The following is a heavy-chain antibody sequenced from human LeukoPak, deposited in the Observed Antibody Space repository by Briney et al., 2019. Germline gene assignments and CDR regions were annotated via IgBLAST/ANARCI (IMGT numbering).Heavy chain of an antibody. D-gene: IGHD4-11*01. CDR2: IGGSGTST. J-gene: IGHJ6*03. CDR1: GFAFNFYA. V-gene: IGHV3-23*01. CDR3: ARDGYSNYFYIDV. Sequence: GGSLRLSCEASGFAFNFYAMSWVRQTRGKGLQWVSGIGGSGTSTYYAKSEKGRFTISRDNSKNTLALQMNSLTAEDTAVYYCARDGYSNYFYIDVWGKGTTVTVSS.